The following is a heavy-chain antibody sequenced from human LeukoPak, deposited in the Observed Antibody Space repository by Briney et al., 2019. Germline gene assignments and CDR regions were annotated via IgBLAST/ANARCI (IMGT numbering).Heavy chain of an antibody. CDR1: GFTFSSNE. Sequence: PGGSLRLSCAASGFTFSSNEMSWVRQAPGKGLEWVSSISGGSRYYAYSRKGRFTISIDKYKNKMPLHMNINRARDTAISAFVLRFLEWLLYSVGNYYYYYYMDVWGKGTTVTVSS. CDR2: ISGGSR. D-gene: IGHD3-3*01. J-gene: IGHJ6*03. V-gene: IGHV3-38-3*01. CDR3: VLRFLEWLLYSVGNYYYYYYMDV.